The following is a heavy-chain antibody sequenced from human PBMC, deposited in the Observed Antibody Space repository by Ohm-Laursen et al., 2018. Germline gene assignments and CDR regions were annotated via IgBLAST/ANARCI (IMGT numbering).Heavy chain of an antibody. Sequence: SLRLSCTASGFTFSSYGMHWVRQAPGKGLEWVAVISYDGSNKYYADSVKGRFTISRDNSKNTLYLQMNSLRAEDTAVYYCAKDLFPVEISYFDYWGQGTLVTVSS. CDR3: AKDLFPVEISYFDY. CDR1: GFTFSSYG. D-gene: IGHD1-1*01. V-gene: IGHV3-30*18. J-gene: IGHJ4*02. CDR2: ISYDGSNK.